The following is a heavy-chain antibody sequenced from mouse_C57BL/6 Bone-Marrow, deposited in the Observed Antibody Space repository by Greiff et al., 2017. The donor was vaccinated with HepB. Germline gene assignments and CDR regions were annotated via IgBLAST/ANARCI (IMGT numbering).Heavy chain of an antibody. CDR2: IDPSDSYT. V-gene: IGHV1-69*01. Sequence: QVQLQQPGAELVMPGASVKLSCKASGYTFTSYWMHWVKQRPGQGLEWIGEIDPSDSYTNYNQKFKGKSTLTVDKSSSTAYMQLSSLTSEDSAVYYCARDYGSSFPWYFDVWGTGTTVTVSS. CDR1: GYTFTSYW. CDR3: ARDYGSSFPWYFDV. D-gene: IGHD1-1*01. J-gene: IGHJ1*03.